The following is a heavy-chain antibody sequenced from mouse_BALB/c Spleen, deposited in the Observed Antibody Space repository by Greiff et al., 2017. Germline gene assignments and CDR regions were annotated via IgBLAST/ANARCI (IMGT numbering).Heavy chain of an antibody. CDR2: ISSGGSYT. D-gene: IGHD2-4*01. V-gene: IGHV5-6*01. CDR3: ARQNYDGWYFDV. J-gene: IGHJ1*01. CDR1: GFTFSSYG. Sequence: EVKLMESGGDLVKPGGSLKLSCAASGFTFSSYGMSWVRQTPDTRLEWVATISSGGSYTYYPDSVKGRFTISRDNAKNTLYLQMSSLKSEDTAMYYCARQNYDGWYFDVWGAGTTVTVSS.